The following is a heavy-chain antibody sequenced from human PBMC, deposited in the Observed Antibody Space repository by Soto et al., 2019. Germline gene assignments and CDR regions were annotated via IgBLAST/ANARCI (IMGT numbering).Heavy chain of an antibody. CDR3: ASSPAETTVTARFDY. CDR2: IYHSGST. D-gene: IGHD4-17*01. Sequence: PSETLSLTCAVSGGSISSGGYSWSWIRQPPGKGLEWIGYIYHSGSTYYNPSLKSRVTISVDRSKKQFSLKLSSVTAADTAVYYCASSPAETTVTARFDYWGQGTLVTVSS. J-gene: IGHJ4*02. V-gene: IGHV4-30-2*01. CDR1: GGSISSGGYS.